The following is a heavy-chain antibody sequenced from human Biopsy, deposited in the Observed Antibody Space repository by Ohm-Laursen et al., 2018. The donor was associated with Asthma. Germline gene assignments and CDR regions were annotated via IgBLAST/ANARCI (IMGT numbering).Heavy chain of an antibody. CDR1: GFTFSSYA. V-gene: IGHV3-30-3*01. D-gene: IGHD3-3*01. CDR2: SGSYCDGGLK. CDR3: ARDVMEWYLPAFDF. J-gene: IGHJ4*02. Sequence: SLRLSCAASGFTFSSYAMHWVRQAPGKGLEWVAVSGSYCDGGLKYYSDSGNGRFTVSRDDSKNTLYLQMNSLRTDETAVYYCARDVMEWYLPAFDFWGQGTLVTVSS.